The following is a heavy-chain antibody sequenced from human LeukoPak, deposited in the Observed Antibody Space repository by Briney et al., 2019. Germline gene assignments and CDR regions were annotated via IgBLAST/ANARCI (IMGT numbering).Heavy chain of an antibody. D-gene: IGHD1-14*01. CDR1: GGSMSTYF. J-gene: IGHJ6*04. CDR2: IYHTTT. V-gene: IGHV4-59*01. CDR3: ARNFPGRTEDV. Sequence: SETLSLTCTVSGGSMSTYFWTWVRQSPGKGLEWGGYIYHTTTTYNPSLKGRVTISADMSQNQFSLKVTSVTAADTAVYYCARNFPGRTEDVWGKGTTVIVSS.